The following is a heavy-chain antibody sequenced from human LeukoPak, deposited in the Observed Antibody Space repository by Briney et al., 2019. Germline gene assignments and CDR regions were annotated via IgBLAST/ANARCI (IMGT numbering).Heavy chain of an antibody. CDR2: IIPIFGTA. CDR1: GGTFSSYA. J-gene: IGHJ5*02. CDR3: AKNPSMTTMVFGFDP. V-gene: IGHV1-69*13. Sequence: SVKVSCKASGGTFSSYAISWVRQAPGQGLEWMGGIIPIFGTANYAQKFQGRVTITADESTSTAYMELNSLRAEDTAVYYCAKNPSMTTMVFGFDPWGQGTLVTVSS. D-gene: IGHD3-10*01.